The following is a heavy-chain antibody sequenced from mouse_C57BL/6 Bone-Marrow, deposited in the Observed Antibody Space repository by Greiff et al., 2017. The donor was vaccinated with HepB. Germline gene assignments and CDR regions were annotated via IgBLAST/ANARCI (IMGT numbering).Heavy chain of an antibody. CDR2: ISDGGSYT. J-gene: IGHJ2*01. CDR3: ARDFDYDGGY. CDR1: GFNFSSYA. V-gene: IGHV5-4*01. Sequence: EVMLVESGGGLVKPGGSLKLSCAASGFNFSSYAMSWVRQTPEKRLEWVATISDGGSYTYYPDNVKGRFTISRDNAKNNLYLQMSHLKSEDTAMYYCARDFDYDGGYWGQGTTLTVSS. D-gene: IGHD2-4*01.